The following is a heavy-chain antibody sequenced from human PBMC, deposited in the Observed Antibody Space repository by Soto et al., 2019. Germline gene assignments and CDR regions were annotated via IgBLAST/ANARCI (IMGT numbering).Heavy chain of an antibody. V-gene: IGHV1-24*01. D-gene: IGHD3-10*01. J-gene: IGHJ6*04. CDR2: FDPEDGET. Sequence: ASVKVSCKVSGYTLTELSMHWVRQAPGKGLEWMGGFDPEDGETIYAQKFQGRVTMTEDTSTDTAYMELSSLRSEDTAVYYCSTASYCSGSYAMDVWGKGTTVTVSS. CDR1: GYTLTELS. CDR3: STASYCSGSYAMDV.